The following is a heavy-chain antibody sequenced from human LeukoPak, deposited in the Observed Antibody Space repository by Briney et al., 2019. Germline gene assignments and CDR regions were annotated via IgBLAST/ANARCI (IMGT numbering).Heavy chain of an antibody. CDR1: GFTFRRYD. J-gene: IGHJ4*02. Sequence: GGTLRLSCAASGFTFRRYDMNWVRQAPGKGREWVSYISCSRSTIYYAGSVKGGFTIYRDNAKNSLYLHMNSLRAEDTAVYYCARERGPCVVGYWGQGPRVTV. CDR2: ISCSRSTI. V-gene: IGHV3-48*03. CDR3: ARERGPCVVGY.